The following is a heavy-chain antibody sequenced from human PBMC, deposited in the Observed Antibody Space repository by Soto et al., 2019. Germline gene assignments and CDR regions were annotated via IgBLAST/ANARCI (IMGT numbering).Heavy chain of an antibody. CDR3: ATYYGSGSYGAFDI. V-gene: IGHV3-30*03. Sequence: QVQLVESGGGVVQPGRSLRLSCAASGFTFSSYGMHWVRQAPGKGLEWVAVISYDGSNKYSADSVKGRFTISRDNSKNTLYLQMNSLRAEDTAAYYCATYYGSGSYGAFDIWGQGTMVTVSS. J-gene: IGHJ3*02. CDR2: ISYDGSNK. CDR1: GFTFSSYG. D-gene: IGHD3-10*01.